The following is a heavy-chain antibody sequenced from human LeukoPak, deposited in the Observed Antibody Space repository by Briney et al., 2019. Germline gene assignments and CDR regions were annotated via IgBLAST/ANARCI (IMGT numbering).Heavy chain of an antibody. CDR3: AKDQRRDGYNFHY. CDR1: GFTFSSYG. CDR2: IWYDGSNK. D-gene: IGHD5-24*01. V-gene: IGHV3-33*06. J-gene: IGHJ4*02. Sequence: PGRSLRLSSAASGFTFSSYGMHWVRQAPGKGLEWVAVIWYDGSNKYYADSVKGRFTISRDNSKNTLYLQMNSLRAEDTAVYYCAKDQRRDGYNFHYWSQGTLVTVSS.